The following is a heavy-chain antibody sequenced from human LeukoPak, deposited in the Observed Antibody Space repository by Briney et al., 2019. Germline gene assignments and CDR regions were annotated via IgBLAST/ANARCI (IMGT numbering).Heavy chain of an antibody. V-gene: IGHV1-2*02. CDR2: INPNSGGT. CDR3: ARDLREYSSSPGWFDP. J-gene: IGHJ5*02. CDR1: GYTFTGYY. Sequence: ASVKVSCKASGYTFTGYYIHWVRQAPGQGLEWMGWINPNSGGTNYAQKFQGRVTMTRDTSISTAYMELSRLRSDDTAVYYCARDLREYSSSPGWFDPWGQGTLVTVSS. D-gene: IGHD6-6*01.